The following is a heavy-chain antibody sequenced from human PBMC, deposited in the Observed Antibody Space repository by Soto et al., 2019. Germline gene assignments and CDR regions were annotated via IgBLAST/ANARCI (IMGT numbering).Heavy chain of an antibody. V-gene: IGHV3-23*01. J-gene: IGHJ4*02. CDR3: AKDQGMALYSSGWYRFLALLN. CDR2: ISGSGGST. D-gene: IGHD6-19*01. Sequence: PGGSLRLSCAASGFTFSSYAMSWVRQAPGKGLEWVSAISGSGGSTYYADSVKGRFTISRDNSKNTLYLQMNSLRAEDTAVYYCAKDQGMALYSSGWYRFLALLNWGQGTLVTVSS. CDR1: GFTFSSYA.